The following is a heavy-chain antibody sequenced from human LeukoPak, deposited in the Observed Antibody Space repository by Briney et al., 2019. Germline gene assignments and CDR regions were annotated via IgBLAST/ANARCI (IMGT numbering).Heavy chain of an antibody. D-gene: IGHD3-22*01. CDR2: INHSGST. Sequence: PSETLSLTCAVYGGSFSGYYWSWIRQPPGKGLEWIGEINHSGSTNYNPSLKSRVTISVDTSKNQFSLKLSSVTAADTAVYYCARRDYYYDSSGYRSAYYFDYWGQGTLVTVSS. V-gene: IGHV4-34*01. J-gene: IGHJ4*02. CDR3: ARRDYYYDSSGYRSAYYFDY. CDR1: GGSFSGYY.